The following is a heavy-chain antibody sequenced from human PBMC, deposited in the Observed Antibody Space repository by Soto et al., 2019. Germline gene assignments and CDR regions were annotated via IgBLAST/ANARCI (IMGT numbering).Heavy chain of an antibody. V-gene: IGHV3-15*07. CDR2: IKSKTDGGTT. CDR1: GFTFSNAW. CDR3: TTQPIRWSFPLDAFDI. Sequence: GGSLRLSCAASGFTFSNAWMNWVRQAPGKGLEWVGRIKSKTDGGTTDYAAPVKGRFTISRDDSKNTLYLQMNSLKTEDTAVYYCTTQPIRWSFPLDAFDIWGQGTMVTVSS. J-gene: IGHJ3*02. D-gene: IGHD4-17*01.